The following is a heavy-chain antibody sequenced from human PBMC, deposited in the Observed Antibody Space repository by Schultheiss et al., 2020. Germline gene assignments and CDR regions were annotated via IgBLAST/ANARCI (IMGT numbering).Heavy chain of an antibody. D-gene: IGHD6-19*01. J-gene: IGHJ4*02. V-gene: IGHV2-70*04. CDR2: IDWDDDK. CDR3: ARDSGGWYLGFDY. Sequence: QTLSLTCTFSGFSLSTSGMRVSWIRQPPGKALEWLARIDWDDDKFYSTSLKTRLTISKDTSKNQVVLTMTNMDPVDTATYYCARDSGGWYLGFDYWGQGTLVTVS. CDR1: GFSLSTSGMR.